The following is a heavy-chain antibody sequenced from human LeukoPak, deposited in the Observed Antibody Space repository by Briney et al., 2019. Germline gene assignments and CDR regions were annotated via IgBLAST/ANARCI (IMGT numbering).Heavy chain of an antibody. V-gene: IGHV3-30*04. J-gene: IGHJ4*02. CDR2: ISYDGSNK. D-gene: IGHD3-22*01. Sequence: GGSLRLSCAASGFTFSSYAMHWVRQAPSKGLEWVAVISYDGSNKYYADSVKGRFTISRDNSKNTLYLQMNSLRAEDTAVYYCARDYYDSSGLDYWGQGTLVTVSS. CDR1: GFTFSSYA. CDR3: ARDYYDSSGLDY.